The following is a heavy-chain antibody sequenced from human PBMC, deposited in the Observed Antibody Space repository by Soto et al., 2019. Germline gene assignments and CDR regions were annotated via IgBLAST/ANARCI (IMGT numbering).Heavy chain of an antibody. V-gene: IGHV1-3*01. CDR3: ARTLFSRSGYYFVGMNYYFDH. D-gene: IGHD3-3*01. J-gene: IGHJ4*02. CDR2: INAGNGNT. CDR1: GYSLTSYA. Sequence: ASVKVSCKASGYSLTSYAMHWVRQAPGQRLEWLAWINAGNGNTKYSQKFQGRVTITRDTSAHTVYMDLASLRSEDTAVYYCARTLFSRSGYYFVGMNYYFDHWGRG.